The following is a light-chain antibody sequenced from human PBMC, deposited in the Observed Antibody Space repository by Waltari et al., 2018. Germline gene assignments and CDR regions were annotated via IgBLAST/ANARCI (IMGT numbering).Light chain of an antibody. CDR2: EGS. CDR1: SSDVGSYNL. Sequence: QSALTQPASVSGSPGQSITIPCTGTSSDVGSYNLVSWYQQHPGKAPKLMFYEGSKRPSGVSNRFSGSKSGNTASLTISGLQAEDEADYYCCSYAGSSTVVFGGGTKLTVL. V-gene: IGLV2-23*01. CDR3: CSYAGSSTVV. J-gene: IGLJ2*01.